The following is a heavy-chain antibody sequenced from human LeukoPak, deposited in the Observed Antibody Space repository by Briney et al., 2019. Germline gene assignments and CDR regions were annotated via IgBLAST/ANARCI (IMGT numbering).Heavy chain of an antibody. CDR1: GGSISSYY. CDR3: ARGGFDNWFDP. CDR2: IYYSGST. J-gene: IGHJ5*02. V-gene: IGHV4-59*08. Sequence: SETLSLTCTVSGGSISSYYWSWIRRPPGKGLEWIGYIYYSGSTNYNPSLKSRVTISVDTSKNQFSLKLSSVTAADTAVYYCARGGFDNWFDPWGQGTLVTVSS. D-gene: IGHD3-16*01.